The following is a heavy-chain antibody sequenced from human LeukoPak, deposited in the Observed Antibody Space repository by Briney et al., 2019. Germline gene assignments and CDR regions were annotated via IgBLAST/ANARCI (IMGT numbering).Heavy chain of an antibody. CDR2: IIPIFGTA. CDR3: AREVRTLSRLYYMDV. D-gene: IGHD3-10*01. CDR1: GYTFTGYY. Sequence: EASVKVSCKASGYTFTGYYMHWVRQAPGQGLEWMGGIIPIFGTANYAQKFQGRVTITMDESTSTAYMELSSLRSEDTAVYYCAREVRTLSRLYYMDVWGKGTTVTVSS. V-gene: IGHV1-69*05. J-gene: IGHJ6*03.